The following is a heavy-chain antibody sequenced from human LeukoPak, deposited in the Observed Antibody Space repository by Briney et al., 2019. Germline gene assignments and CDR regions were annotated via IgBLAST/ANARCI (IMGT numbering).Heavy chain of an antibody. J-gene: IGHJ4*02. CDR1: GGSISGLEYN. D-gene: IGHD1-26*01. Sequence: SETLSLTCTVSGGSISGLEYNWGWVRHPPGRGLNWFGPIYHTGTTLYSPHLNNRLTISVDSSKNQFSLTLNSVTAADTAVYYCASVSVWELATHTGGSFDYWGRGILVTVSS. V-gene: IGHV4-30-4*01. CDR2: IYHTGTT. CDR3: ASVSVWELATHTGGSFDY.